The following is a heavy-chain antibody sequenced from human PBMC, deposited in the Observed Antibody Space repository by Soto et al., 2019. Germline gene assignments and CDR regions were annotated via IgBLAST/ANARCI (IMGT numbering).Heavy chain of an antibody. CDR3: ASTVVYDYYGMDV. D-gene: IGHD4-17*01. CDR2: VSSSGDTT. V-gene: IGHV3-23*01. Sequence: GGSLRLSCAVSGVTFSDYVMTWVRQAPGKGLEWVSAVSSSGDTTYYADSVKGRFTISRDNSKSTLYLQMNSLRVEDTAVYYCASTVVYDYYGMDVWGQGTTVTVSS. J-gene: IGHJ6*02. CDR1: GVTFSDYV.